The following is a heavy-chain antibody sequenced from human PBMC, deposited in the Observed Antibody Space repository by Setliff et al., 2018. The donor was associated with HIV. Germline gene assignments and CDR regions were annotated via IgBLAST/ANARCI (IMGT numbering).Heavy chain of an antibody. V-gene: IGHV4-4*02. CDR1: GGSISSSNW. J-gene: IGHJ6*03. D-gene: IGHD6-25*01. Sequence: PSETLSLTCAVSGGSISSSNWWSWVRQPPGNGLEWIGKIYHSGRTYYNPSLKSRVTISVDKSKNQFSLKLSSVTAADTAVYYCARAGSSGDHYYYYYIDVWGKGTTVTVSS. CDR3: ARAGSSGDHYYYYYIDV. CDR2: IYHSGRT.